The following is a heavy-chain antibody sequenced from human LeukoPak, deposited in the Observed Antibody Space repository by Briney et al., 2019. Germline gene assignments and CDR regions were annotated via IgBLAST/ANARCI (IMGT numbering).Heavy chain of an antibody. CDR1: GFTFSSYW. J-gene: IGHJ4*02. V-gene: IGHV3-7*03. Sequence: GGSLRLSCAASGFTFSSYWMSWVRQAPGKGLEWVANIKQDGSEKYYVDSVKGRFTISRDNSKNTLYLQMNSLRAEDTAVYYCAKYLPDIVVVVAADPFDYWGQGTLVTVSS. CDR2: IKQDGSEK. CDR3: AKYLPDIVVVVAADPFDY. D-gene: IGHD2-15*01.